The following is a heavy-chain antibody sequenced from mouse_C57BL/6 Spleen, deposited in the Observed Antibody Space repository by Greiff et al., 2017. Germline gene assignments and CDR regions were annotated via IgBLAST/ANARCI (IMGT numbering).Heavy chain of an antibody. V-gene: IGHV1-55*01. CDR1: GYTFTSYW. CDR3: ARWDAGAHYFYY. Sequence: VQLQQPGAALVKPGASVKMSCKASGYTFTSYWITWVKQRPGQGLEWSGDIYPGSGSTNYNEKFKSTATLTVDTSSSTAYMQLSSLTSEDSSVYYCARWDAGAHYFYYWGQGTTLTVSS. J-gene: IGHJ2*01. CDR2: IYPGSGST. D-gene: IGHD4-1*01.